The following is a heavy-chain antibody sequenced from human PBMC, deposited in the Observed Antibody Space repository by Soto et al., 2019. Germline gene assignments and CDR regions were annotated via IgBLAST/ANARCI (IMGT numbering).Heavy chain of an antibody. CDR1: GYTFTSYD. V-gene: IGHV1-8*01. J-gene: IGHJ6*02. CDR2: MNPNSGNT. CDR3: ARGCRGSWYFSWYYYYGMDV. D-gene: IGHD6-13*01. Sequence: QVQLVQSGAEVKKPGASVKVSCKASGYTFTSYDINWVRQATGQGLEWMGWMNPNSGNTGYAQKFQGRVTMTRNTSLGTVYRELSRLRSEDTAVYYCARGCRGSWYFSWYYYYGMDVWGQGTTVTVSS.